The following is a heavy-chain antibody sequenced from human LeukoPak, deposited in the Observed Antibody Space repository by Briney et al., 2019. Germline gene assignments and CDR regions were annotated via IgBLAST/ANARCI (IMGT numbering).Heavy chain of an antibody. D-gene: IGHD6-13*01. CDR3: ARAAYSSSWYFWFDP. CDR2: IIPIFGTA. Sequence: GASVKVSCKAPGGTFSSYAITWVRQAPGQGLEWMGGIIPIFGTANYAQKFQGRVTITADESTTTAYMELSSLRSEDTAVYYCARAAYSSSWYFWFDPWGQGTLVTVSS. CDR1: GGTFSSYA. J-gene: IGHJ5*02. V-gene: IGHV1-69*13.